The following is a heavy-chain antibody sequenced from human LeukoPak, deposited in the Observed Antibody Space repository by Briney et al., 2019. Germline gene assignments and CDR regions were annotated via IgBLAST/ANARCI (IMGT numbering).Heavy chain of an antibody. CDR2: LSSDGRST. V-gene: IGHV3-74*01. J-gene: IGHJ4*02. CDR3: ARSYNYRFDY. D-gene: IGHD3-22*01. CDR1: GFTVSTYW. Sequence: GGSLRLSCEVSGFTVSTYWMHWVRQGPGKGLEWVARLSSDGRSTNYADFVKGRATISGDNAKNTLFLEMSGLRADDTAVYYCARSYNYRFDYWGQGTLVVVSS.